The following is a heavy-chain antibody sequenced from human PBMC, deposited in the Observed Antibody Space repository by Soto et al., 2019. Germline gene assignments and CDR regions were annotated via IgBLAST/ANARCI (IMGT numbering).Heavy chain of an antibody. CDR3: ARGGHYDSSGYLYYYYGMDV. Sequence: SGPTLVNPTQTLTLTCTFSGFSLSTSGMCVSWIRQPPGKALEWLALIDWDDDKYYSTSLKTRLTISKDTSKNQVVLTMTNMDPVDTATYYCARGGHYDSSGYLYYYYGMDVWGQGTTVTVSS. J-gene: IGHJ6*02. CDR2: IDWDDDK. CDR1: GFSLSTSGMC. D-gene: IGHD3-22*01. V-gene: IGHV2-70*01.